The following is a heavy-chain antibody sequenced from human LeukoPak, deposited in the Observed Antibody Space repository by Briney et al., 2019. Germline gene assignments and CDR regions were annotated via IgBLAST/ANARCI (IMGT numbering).Heavy chain of an antibody. CDR3: ASNYYDSSGYSFDY. CDR2: INPNSGGT. J-gene: IGHJ4*02. V-gene: IGHV1-2*02. CDR1: GYTFTGYY. Sequence: ASVKVSCKASGYTFTGYYMHWVRQAPGQGLAWMGWINPNSGGTNYAQKFQGRVTMTRDTSISTAYMELSRLRSDDTAVYYCASNYYDSSGYSFDYWGQGTLVTVSS. D-gene: IGHD3-22*01.